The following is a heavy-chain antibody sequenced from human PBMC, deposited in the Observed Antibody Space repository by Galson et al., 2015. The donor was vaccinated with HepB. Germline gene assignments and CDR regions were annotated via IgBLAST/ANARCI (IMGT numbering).Heavy chain of an antibody. CDR2: LIPIFGTA. CDR1: GGTFSSYA. V-gene: IGHV1-69*13. Sequence: SVKVSCKASGGTFSSYAISWVRQAPGQGLEWMGGLIPIFGTANYAQKFQGRVTITADESTSTAYMELSSLRSEDTAVYYCARDRGGQTKSYMDVWCKGTTVTVSS. D-gene: IGHD4-23*01. CDR3: ARDRGGQTKSYMDV. J-gene: IGHJ6*03.